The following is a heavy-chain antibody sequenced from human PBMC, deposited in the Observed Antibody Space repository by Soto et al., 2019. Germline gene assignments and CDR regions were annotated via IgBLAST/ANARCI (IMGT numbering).Heavy chain of an antibody. CDR3: ARGGYSYGSVSNWFDP. J-gene: IGHJ5*02. Sequence: ASVRVSCTASGYTFTSYAMHWVCQNPGQRLERMGWINADNGNTKYSQKFQGRVTITRDTSASTAYMELSSLRSEDTAVYYCARGGYSYGSVSNWFDPWGQGTLVTVSS. CDR1: GYTFTSYA. V-gene: IGHV1-3*01. CDR2: INADNGNT. D-gene: IGHD5-18*01.